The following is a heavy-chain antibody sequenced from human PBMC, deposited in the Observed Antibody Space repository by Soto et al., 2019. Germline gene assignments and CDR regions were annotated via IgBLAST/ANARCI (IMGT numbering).Heavy chain of an antibody. CDR2: INSDGSST. CDR1: GFTFSSYW. V-gene: IGHV3-74*01. Sequence: EVQLVESGGGLVQPGGSLSLSCAASGFTFSSYWMHWVRQAPGKGLVWVSRINSDGSSTSYADSVKGRFTISRDNATNTLDRQMNSLRAEDTAVYYCAIRASDYDSSGYSDYWGQGTPATVSA. CDR3: AIRASDYDSSGYSDY. D-gene: IGHD3-22*01. J-gene: IGHJ4*02.